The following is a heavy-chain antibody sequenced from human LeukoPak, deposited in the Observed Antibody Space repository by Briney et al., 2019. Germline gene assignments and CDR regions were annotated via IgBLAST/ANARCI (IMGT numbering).Heavy chain of an antibody. CDR1: GYTFTSYD. V-gene: IGHV1-8*03. CDR2: MNPNSGNT. J-gene: IGHJ6*03. D-gene: IGHD1-26*01. Sequence: ASVKVSCKASGYTFTSYDINWVRQATGQGLEWMGWMNPNSGNTGYAQKFQGRVTITRNTSISTAYMELSSLRSEDTAVYYCARAHSGSPRTYYYYYYMDVWGKGTTVTVSS. CDR3: ARAHSGSPRTYYYYYYMDV.